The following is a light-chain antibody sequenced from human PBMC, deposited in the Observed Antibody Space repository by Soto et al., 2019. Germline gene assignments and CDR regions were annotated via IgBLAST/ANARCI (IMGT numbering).Light chain of an antibody. V-gene: IGKV1-5*01. CDR2: DAS. CDR3: QQYTTYPVT. J-gene: IGKJ5*01. CDR1: QSISNW. Sequence: DIQMTQSPSTLSASVGDSVTITCRASQSISNWLAWYQQRPGKAPELLISDASSLESGVPSRFSGSGSGTEFTLTISGLQPDDFATYYCQQYTTYPVTFGQGTRLEI.